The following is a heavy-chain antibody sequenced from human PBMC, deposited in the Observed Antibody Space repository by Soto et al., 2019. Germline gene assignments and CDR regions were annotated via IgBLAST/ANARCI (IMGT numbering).Heavy chain of an antibody. D-gene: IGHD1-26*01. CDR3: AKLSGYDYYYYIDV. Sequence: GGSLRLSCAASGFTFSAFAMNWVRQALGKGLEWVSAITGSGGSTYYVDSVKGRFTISRDNSKNTLHLQMNSLRAEDSAVYYCAKLSGYDYYYYIDVWGKGTTVTVSS. V-gene: IGHV3-23*01. CDR1: GFTFSAFA. CDR2: ITGSGGST. J-gene: IGHJ6*03.